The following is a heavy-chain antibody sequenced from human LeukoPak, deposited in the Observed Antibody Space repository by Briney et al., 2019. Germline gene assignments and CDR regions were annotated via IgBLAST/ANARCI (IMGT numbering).Heavy chain of an antibody. CDR1: GYTFTSYD. CDR2: MNPNSGNT. D-gene: IGHD1-26*01. V-gene: IGHV1-8*01. J-gene: IGHJ4*02. CDR3: ARVRIVGAYFDY. Sequence: ASVKVSCKASGYTFTSYDINWVRQATGQGLEWMGWMNPNSGNTGYAQKFQGRVTMTRDTSISTAYMELSRLRSDDTAVYYCARVRIVGAYFDYWGQGTLVTVSS.